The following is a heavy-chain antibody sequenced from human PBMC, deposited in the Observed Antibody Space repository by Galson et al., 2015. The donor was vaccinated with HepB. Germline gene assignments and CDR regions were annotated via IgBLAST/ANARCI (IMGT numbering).Heavy chain of an antibody. CDR3: ARARGLHDYGGNHYYFDY. D-gene: IGHD4-23*01. CDR1: GGSFSGYY. V-gene: IGHV4-34*01. CDR2: INHSGST. J-gene: IGHJ4*02. Sequence: SETLSLTCAVYGGSFSGYYWSWIRQPPGKGLEWIGEINHSGSTNYNPSLKSRVTISVDTSKNQFSLKLSSVTAADTAVYYCARARGLHDYGGNHYYFDYWGQGTLVTVSS.